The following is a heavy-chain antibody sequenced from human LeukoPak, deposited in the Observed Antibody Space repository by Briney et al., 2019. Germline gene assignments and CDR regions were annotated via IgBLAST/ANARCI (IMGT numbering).Heavy chain of an antibody. Sequence: SETLSLTCTVSGGTISSHYWSWIRQPPGKGLEWIGYIFYSGSPNYNPSLKSRVTISVDTSKNQSSLKLSSVTAADTAVYYCAREYYGSGSYSSAFDIWGQGTMVTVSS. D-gene: IGHD3-10*01. V-gene: IGHV4-59*11. CDR3: AREYYGSGSYSSAFDI. J-gene: IGHJ3*02. CDR2: IFYSGSP. CDR1: GGTISSHY.